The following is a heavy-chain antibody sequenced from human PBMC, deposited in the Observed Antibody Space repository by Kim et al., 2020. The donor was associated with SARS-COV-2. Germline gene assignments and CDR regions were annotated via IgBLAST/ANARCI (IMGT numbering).Heavy chain of an antibody. D-gene: IGHD3-9*01. V-gene: IGHV3-43*01. J-gene: IGHJ4*01. CDR2: ISWDGGST. CDR3: AKSKVILTGYYNYFDY. CDR1: GFTFDDYT. Sequence: GGSRRLSCAASGFTFDDYTMHWVRQAPGKGLEWVSLISWDGGSTYYADSVKGRFTISRDNSKNSLYLQMNSLRTEDTALYYCAKSKVILTGYYNYFDYWGQGTLVTVSS.